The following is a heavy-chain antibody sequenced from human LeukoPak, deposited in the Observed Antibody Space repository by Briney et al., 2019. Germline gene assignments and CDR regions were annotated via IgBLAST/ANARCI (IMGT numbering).Heavy chain of an antibody. Sequence: GGSLRLSCSASGFVFSIYTMYWVRQTPGKGPEYVSTISGSGNGFSIYYADSVKGRFTVSRDNSNNTLYLQMNSLRVEDTAVYYCARDLNREDFDYWGQGTLVAVSS. CDR3: ARDLNREDFDY. CDR2: ISGSGNGFSI. J-gene: IGHJ4*02. V-gene: IGHV3-64*04. D-gene: IGHD1-14*01. CDR1: GFVFSIYT.